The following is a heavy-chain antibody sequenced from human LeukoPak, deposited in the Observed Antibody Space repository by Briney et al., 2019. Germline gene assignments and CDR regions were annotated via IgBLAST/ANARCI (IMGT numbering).Heavy chain of an antibody. D-gene: IGHD5-24*01. V-gene: IGHV3-30*04. CDR1: GFTVSSYV. J-gene: IGHJ4*02. CDR3: ARGRDGYNRHSDY. Sequence: AGSLRLSCAASGFTVSSYVMHWVRQAPGKGLEWVASKSHDGSNAYFADSVRGRFSISSDNSKNTLYVQMNSLRVEDTAVYYCARGRDGYNRHSDYWGQGTLVTVSS. CDR2: KSHDGSNA.